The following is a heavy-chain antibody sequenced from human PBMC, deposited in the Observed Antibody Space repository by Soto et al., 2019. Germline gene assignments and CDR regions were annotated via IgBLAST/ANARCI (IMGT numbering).Heavy chain of an antibody. J-gene: IGHJ5*02. CDR3: ARASAANNWFDP. V-gene: IGHV4-31*03. CDR1: GGSISSGGYY. Sequence: SETLSLTCTVSGGSISSGGYYLSWIRQHPGKGLEWIGYIYYSGSTYYNPSLKSRVTISVDTSKNQFSLKLSSVTAADTAVYYCARASAANNWFDPWGQGTLVTVSS. CDR2: IYYSGST. D-gene: IGHD2-15*01.